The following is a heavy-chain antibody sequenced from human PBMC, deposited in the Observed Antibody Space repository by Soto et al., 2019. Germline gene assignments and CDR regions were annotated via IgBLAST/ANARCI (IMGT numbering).Heavy chain of an antibody. J-gene: IGHJ4*02. CDR3: ARSPEATVTAFDY. CDR1: GGSISSGGYY. V-gene: IGHV4-31*03. D-gene: IGHD4-17*01. CDR2: IFYIGST. Sequence: QVQLQESGPGLVKPSQTLSLTCTVSGGSISSGGYYWSWIRQHPGKGLEWCGYIFYIGSTYYTPSLKGRVTISVDTSKNQFSLKLSSVTAADTAVYYCARSPEATVTAFDYWGQGTLVTVSS.